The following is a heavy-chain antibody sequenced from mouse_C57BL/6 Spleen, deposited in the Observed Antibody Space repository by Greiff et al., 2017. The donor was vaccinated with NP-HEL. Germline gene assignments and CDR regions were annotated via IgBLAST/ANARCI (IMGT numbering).Heavy chain of an antibody. D-gene: IGHD1-1*01. CDR3: GRPPYGSSSYYAMDH. V-gene: IGHV3-6*01. Sequence: EVQLQQSGPGLVKPSQSLSLTCSVTGYSITSGYYWNWIRQFPGNKLEWMGYISYDGSNNYNPSLKNRISITRDTSKNQVFLKLNSVTTEDTATYYCGRPPYGSSSYYAMDHRGQGTSVPVSS. CDR2: ISYDGSN. CDR1: GYSITSGYY. J-gene: IGHJ4*01.